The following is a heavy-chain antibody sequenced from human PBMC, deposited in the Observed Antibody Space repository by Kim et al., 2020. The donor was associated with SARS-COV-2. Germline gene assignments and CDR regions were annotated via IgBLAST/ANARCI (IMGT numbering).Heavy chain of an antibody. CDR1: GGSISSSSYY. CDR3: ARLMCISMIVVVIPTGWVDP. D-gene: IGHD3-22*01. V-gene: IGHV4-39*01. CDR2: IYYSGST. Sequence: SETLSLTCTVSGGSISSSSYYWGWIRQPPGKGLEWMGSIYYSGSTYYNPSLKSRVTISVDTPKNQFSLKLSSVTAADTAVYYCARLMCISMIVVVIPTGWVDPWGPGTLIPVSS. J-gene: IGHJ5*02.